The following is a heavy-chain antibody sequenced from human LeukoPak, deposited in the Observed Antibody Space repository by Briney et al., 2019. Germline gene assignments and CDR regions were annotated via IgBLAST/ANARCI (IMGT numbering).Heavy chain of an antibody. J-gene: IGHJ3*02. CDR2: ISSTSSYI. CDR1: GFTFSSYS. V-gene: IGHV3-21*01. Sequence: GSLRLSCAASGFTFSSYSMNWVRQAPGKGLEGVSSISSTSSYIYYADSVKGRFTISRDNAKNSLYLQMNSLRAEDTAVYYCARDPLKRAFDIWGQGTMVTVSS. CDR3: ARDPLKRAFDI.